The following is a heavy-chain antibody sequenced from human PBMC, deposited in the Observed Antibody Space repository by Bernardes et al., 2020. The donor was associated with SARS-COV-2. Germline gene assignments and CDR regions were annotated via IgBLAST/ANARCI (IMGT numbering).Heavy chain of an antibody. CDR2: INSDGSTA. J-gene: IGHJ4*02. D-gene: IGHD4-17*01. CDR3: ARGLRWAFDY. CDR1: GFTFSRHW. V-gene: IGHV3-74*01. Sequence: GGSLRLSCAASGFTFSRHWMYWVRQAPGKGLVWVSRINSDGSTANYADSVKGRFTISRDNAKNTLSLQMNSLRAEDTAVYYCARGLRWAFDYWGQGTLVSVSS.